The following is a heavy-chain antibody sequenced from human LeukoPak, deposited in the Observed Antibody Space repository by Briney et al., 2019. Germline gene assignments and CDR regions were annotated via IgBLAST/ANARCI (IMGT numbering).Heavy chain of an antibody. Sequence: SETLSLTCTVTGDSISGFYWSWIRQSPGKALEWIGYIFYTGSTNYNPSLKSRVSMSLDTSKNQLFLKLNSVTAADTAVYYCVRLLYCGGDSFSSVFESWGQGALVTVSS. V-gene: IGHV4-59*01. J-gene: IGHJ4*02. CDR2: IFYTGST. CDR1: GDSISGFY. D-gene: IGHD2-21*02. CDR3: VRLLYCGGDSFSSVFES.